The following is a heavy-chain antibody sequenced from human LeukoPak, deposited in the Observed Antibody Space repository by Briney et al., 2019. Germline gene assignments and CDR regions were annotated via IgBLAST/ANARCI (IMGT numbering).Heavy chain of an antibody. CDR3: ARERIRLWLLSEDYFDY. J-gene: IGHJ4*02. CDR2: IKQDGSEK. V-gene: IGHV3-7*03. Sequence: PGGSLRLSCAASGFTFSSYWMSWVRQAPGKGLEWVANIKQDGSEKYYVDSVKGRFTISRDNAKNSLYLQMNSLRAEDTAVYYCARERIRLWLLSEDYFDYWGQGTLVTVSS. D-gene: IGHD5-18*01. CDR1: GFTFSSYW.